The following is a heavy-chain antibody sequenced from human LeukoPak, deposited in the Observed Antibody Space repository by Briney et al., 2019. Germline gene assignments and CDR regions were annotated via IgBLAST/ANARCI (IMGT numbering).Heavy chain of an antibody. Sequence: QSGGSLRLSCAASGFTFNSYSMNWVRQAPGKGLEWVSVIYSGGSTYYADSVKGRFTISRDNSKNTLYLQMNSLRAEDTAVYYCARGSYGSYFVYWGQGTLVTVSS. CDR1: GFTFNSYS. V-gene: IGHV3-53*01. CDR3: ARGSYGSYFVY. CDR2: IYSGGST. D-gene: IGHD3-16*01. J-gene: IGHJ4*02.